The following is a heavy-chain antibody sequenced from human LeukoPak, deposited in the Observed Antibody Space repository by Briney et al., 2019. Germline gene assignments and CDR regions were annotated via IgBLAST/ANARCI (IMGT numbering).Heavy chain of an antibody. V-gene: IGHV3-11*04. J-gene: IGHJ4*02. CDR1: GFTFSDYN. D-gene: IGHD5-24*01. CDR3: ARVGEKAFHLWPEIDY. Sequence: GGSLRLSCAASGFTFSDYNMRWIRQAPGKGLEWVSSISRSGSTKYYADSVKGRFTISRDNAKKSLYLQMNSLRAEDTAVYYCARVGEKAFHLWPEIDYWGQGTLVTVSS. CDR2: ISRSGSTK.